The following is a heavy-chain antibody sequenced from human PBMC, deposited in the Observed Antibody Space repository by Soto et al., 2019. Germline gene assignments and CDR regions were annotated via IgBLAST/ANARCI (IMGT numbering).Heavy chain of an antibody. CDR3: ARERGSYYFDY. CDR2: IYYSGST. J-gene: IGHJ4*02. CDR1: GGSISSYY. D-gene: IGHD2-15*01. Sequence: LSLTCTVSGGSISSYYWSWIRQPPGKGLEWIGYIYYSGSTNYNPSLKSRVTISVDTSKNQFSLKLSSVTAADTAVYYCARERGSYYFDYWGQGTLVTVSS. V-gene: IGHV4-59*01.